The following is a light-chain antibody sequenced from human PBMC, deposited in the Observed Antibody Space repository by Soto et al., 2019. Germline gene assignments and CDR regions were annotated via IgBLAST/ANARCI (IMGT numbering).Light chain of an antibody. CDR1: QSVSSSY. CDR2: GAS. CDR3: QQYGRPPGT. V-gene: IGKV3-20*01. J-gene: IGKJ1*01. Sequence: EMVLTHNRCAESWSPEESTTLSCRASQSVSSSYLAWYQQKPGQAPRLLIYGASSRATGIPDRFSGSGSGTDFTLAISRLEPEDFAVYYCQQYGRPPGTFGQGTKVDIK.